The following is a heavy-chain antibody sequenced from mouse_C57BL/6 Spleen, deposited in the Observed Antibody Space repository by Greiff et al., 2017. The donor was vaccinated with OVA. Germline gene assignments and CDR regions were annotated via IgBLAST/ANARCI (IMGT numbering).Heavy chain of an antibody. J-gene: IGHJ1*03. CDR3: AIVATDWYFDV. D-gene: IGHD1-1*01. Sequence: LVESGPELVKPGASVKISCKASGYAFSSSWMNWVKQRPGKGLEWIGRIYPGDGDTNYNGKFKGKATLTADKSSSTAYMQLSSLTSEDSAVYFCAIVATDWYFDVWGTGTTVTVSS. CDR1: GYAFSSSW. V-gene: IGHV1-82*01. CDR2: IYPGDGDT.